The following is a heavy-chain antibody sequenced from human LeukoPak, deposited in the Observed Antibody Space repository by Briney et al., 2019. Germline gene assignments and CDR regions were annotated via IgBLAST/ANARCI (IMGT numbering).Heavy chain of an antibody. CDR3: ATGPDYYDSSGYPGDY. V-gene: IGHV4-34*01. D-gene: IGHD3-22*01. CDR1: GGSFSGYY. Sequence: SETLSLTCAVYGGSFSGYYWSWVRQTPGKGLERIGEINHSGSTNYNPSLTSRATISVDTSKNQFSLKLRSVTAADTAVYYWATGPDYYDSSGYPGDYWGQGTLVTVSS. CDR2: INHSGST. J-gene: IGHJ4*02.